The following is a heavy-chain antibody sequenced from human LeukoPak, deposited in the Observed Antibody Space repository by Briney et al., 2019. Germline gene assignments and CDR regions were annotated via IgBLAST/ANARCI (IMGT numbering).Heavy chain of an antibody. CDR2: IYYSGST. CDR3: ARLYYDILTGLYYFDY. Sequence: SETLSLTCTVSGGSISSFDWNWIRQPPGKGLEWIGYIYYSGSTNYNPSLKSRVTISVDTSKNQFSLKLSSVTAADMAVYYCARLYYDILTGLYYFDYWGQGTLVTVSS. J-gene: IGHJ4*02. CDR1: GGSISSFD. D-gene: IGHD3-9*01. V-gene: IGHV4-59*01.